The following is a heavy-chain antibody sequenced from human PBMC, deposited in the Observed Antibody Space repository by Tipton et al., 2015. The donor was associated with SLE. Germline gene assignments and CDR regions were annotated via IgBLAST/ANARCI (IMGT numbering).Heavy chain of an antibody. V-gene: IGHV4-34*01. Sequence: TLSLTCAVSGGSFSSGDYYWSWIRQPPGKGLQWIGEINHRGSTNYSPSLKSRVTISVDTSKNQFSLKLSSVPAADTAVYYCARHEGVNDFWSGYYTYYGMDVWGQGTTVTVSS. CDR1: GGSFSSGDYY. J-gene: IGHJ6*02. CDR3: ARHEGVNDFWSGYYTYYGMDV. CDR2: INHRGST. D-gene: IGHD3-3*01.